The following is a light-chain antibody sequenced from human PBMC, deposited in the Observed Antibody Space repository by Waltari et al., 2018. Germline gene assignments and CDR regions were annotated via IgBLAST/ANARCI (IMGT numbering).Light chain of an antibody. CDR1: QNISTH. CDR2: AAS. V-gene: IGKV3-15*01. J-gene: IGKJ3*01. CDR3: QQYNTWPS. Sequence: EIVMTQSPATLSVSPGERATLSCRASQNISTHLVWYQHNPGQAPRLLIYAASTRATGTPARFRGHGSGTEFTLTISSLQSEDFALYYCQQYNTWPSFGPGTKVDIK.